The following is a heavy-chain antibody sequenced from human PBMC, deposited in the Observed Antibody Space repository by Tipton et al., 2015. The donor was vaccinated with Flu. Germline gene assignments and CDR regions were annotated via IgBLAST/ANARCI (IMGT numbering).Heavy chain of an antibody. CDR3: AGNNYYDSSGYYYSLDY. J-gene: IGHJ4*02. D-gene: IGHD3-22*01. CDR1: GYSISSGYY. V-gene: IGHV4-38-2*02. CDR2: IYHSGRT. Sequence: SLTCTVSGYSISSGYYWGWIRQSPGKGLEWIGNIYHSGRTYYNPSLKSRVTISVDTSKNQFSLKLSSVTAADTALYYCAGNNYYDSSGYYYSLDYWGQGTLVTVSS.